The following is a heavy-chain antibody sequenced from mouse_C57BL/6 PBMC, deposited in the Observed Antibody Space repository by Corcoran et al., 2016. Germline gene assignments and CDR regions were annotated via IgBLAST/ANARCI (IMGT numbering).Heavy chain of an antibody. J-gene: IGHJ1*03. CDR2: IYPRSGNT. D-gene: IGHD1-1*01. CDR3: ARGDYYGSSYGWYFDV. V-gene: IGHV1-81*01. Sequence: QVQLQQSGAELARPGASVKLSCQASGYTFISYGISWVKQRTGQGLEWIGEIYPRSGNTYYNEKFKGKATLTADKSSSTAYMELRSLTSEDSAVYFCARGDYYGSSYGWYFDVWGTGTTVTVSS. CDR1: GYTFISYG.